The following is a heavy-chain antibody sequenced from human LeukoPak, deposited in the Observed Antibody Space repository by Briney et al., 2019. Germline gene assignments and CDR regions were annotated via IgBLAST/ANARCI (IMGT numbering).Heavy chain of an antibody. V-gene: IGHV3-48*03. CDR2: ISGSGGTT. D-gene: IGHD1-26*01. CDR3: ARVKVGATDFDY. J-gene: IGHJ4*02. Sequence: PGGSLRLSCAASGFTFSSYEMNWVRQAPGKGLEWVSYISGSGGTTYYADSVKGRFTISRDNAKNSLYLQMNSLRAEDTAVYYCARVKVGATDFDYCGQGTLVTVSS. CDR1: GFTFSSYE.